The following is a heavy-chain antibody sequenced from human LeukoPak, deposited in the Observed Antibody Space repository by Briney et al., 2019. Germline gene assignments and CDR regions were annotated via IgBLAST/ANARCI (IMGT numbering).Heavy chain of an antibody. J-gene: IGHJ4*02. CDR1: GGTLSSYA. V-gene: IGHV1-69*05. D-gene: IGHD5-18*01. Sequence: GSSVKVSCKASGGTLSSYAISWVRQAPGQGLEWMGGIIPIFGTANYAQKFQGRVTITTDESTSTAYMELSSLRSEDTAVYYCARGYSYGWASFDYWGQGTLVTVSS. CDR3: ARGYSYGWASFDY. CDR2: IIPIFGTA.